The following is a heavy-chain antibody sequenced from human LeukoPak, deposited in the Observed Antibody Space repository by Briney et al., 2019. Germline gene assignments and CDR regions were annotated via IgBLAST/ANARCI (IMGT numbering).Heavy chain of an antibody. CDR1: GFTFSSYW. CDR3: ASLMARGGIWVHY. Sequence: GGSLRHSRAASGFTFSSYWMIWVRQAPGKGLEWLANINQDGSEKYYVSSVKGVFTIARANEKNSLYLQMNGPTADDAAVYYCASLMARGGIWVHYWGQGTLVTVSS. CDR2: INQDGSEK. J-gene: IGHJ4*01. V-gene: IGHV3-7*03. D-gene: IGHD3-10*01.